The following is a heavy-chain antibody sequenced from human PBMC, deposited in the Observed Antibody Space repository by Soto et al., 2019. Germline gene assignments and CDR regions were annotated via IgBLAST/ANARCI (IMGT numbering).Heavy chain of an antibody. D-gene: IGHD4-17*01. CDR2: IVVGSGNT. CDR3: AAVGMVYGDYLRSFDY. J-gene: IGHJ4*02. CDR1: GFTFTSSA. V-gene: IGHV1-58*02. Sequence: QMQLVQSGPEVKKPGTSVKVSCKASGFTFTSSAMQWVRQARGQRLEWIGWIVVGSGNTNYAQKFKERVTITRDMSTRTDYMELSSLRSEDTAVYYCAAVGMVYGDYLRSFDYWGQGTLVTVSS.